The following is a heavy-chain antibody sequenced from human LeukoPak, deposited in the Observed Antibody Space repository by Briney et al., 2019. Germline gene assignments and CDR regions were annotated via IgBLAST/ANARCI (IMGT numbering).Heavy chain of an antibody. V-gene: IGHV4-59*08. D-gene: IGHD6-13*01. CDR2: IYYSGST. J-gene: IGHJ5*02. CDR3: ARAYHSSWYLNWFDP. Sequence: SETLSLTCTVSGGSISSYYWSWIRQPPGKGLEWIGYIYYSGSTNYNPSLKNRVTISVDTSKNEFSLKLSSVTAADTAVYYCARAYHSSWYLNWFDPWGQGTLVTVSS. CDR1: GGSISSYY.